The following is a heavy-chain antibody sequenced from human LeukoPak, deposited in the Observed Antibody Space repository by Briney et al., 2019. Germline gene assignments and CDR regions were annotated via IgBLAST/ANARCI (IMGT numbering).Heavy chain of an antibody. CDR2: IYYSGST. V-gene: IGHV4-61*01. CDR3: ARDFIRMAAIHDAFDI. J-gene: IGHJ3*02. D-gene: IGHD5-24*01. CDR1: GGSVSSGSYY. Sequence: SETLSLACTVSGGSVSSGSYYWSWIRQPPGKGLEWIGYIYYSGSTSYNPSLKSRVTISVDTSKNQFSLKLSSVTAADTAVYYCARDFIRMAAIHDAFDIWGQGTMVTVSS.